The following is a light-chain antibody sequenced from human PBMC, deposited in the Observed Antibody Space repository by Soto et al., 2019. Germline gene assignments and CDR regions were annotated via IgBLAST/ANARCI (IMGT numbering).Light chain of an antibody. Sequence: DVVLTQSPLFLSATLGQPASISCRSSEGLVYGDENTYLSWFQRRPGHAPRRLIYAVSDRDSGVPDRFSGSGSGTDFTLRISRVEAEDVGVYFCMQGTHLPFTFGQGTKLEIK. CDR1: EGLVYGDENTY. J-gene: IGKJ2*01. CDR3: MQGTHLPFT. V-gene: IGKV2-30*01. CDR2: AVS.